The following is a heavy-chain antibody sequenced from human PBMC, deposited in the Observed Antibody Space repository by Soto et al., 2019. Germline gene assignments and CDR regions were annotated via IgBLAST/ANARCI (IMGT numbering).Heavy chain of an antibody. CDR3: ARDDLFVDNGLDH. CDR2: INDGSEE. J-gene: IGHJ4*02. CDR1: GFSFSAHG. V-gene: IGHV3-33*01. Sequence: QVQLVESGGGVVRPGTSLRLSCAATGFSFSAHGMHWVRQAPGKGLEWLAVINDGSEEGYADSVRGRFTISRDNARNILYLQMDNVRAEGSALYYCARDDLFVDNGLDHWGQGTLVTVSS. D-gene: IGHD1-1*01.